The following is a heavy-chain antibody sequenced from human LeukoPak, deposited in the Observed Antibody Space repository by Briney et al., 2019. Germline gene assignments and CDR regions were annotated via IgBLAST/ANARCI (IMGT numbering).Heavy chain of an antibody. CDR1: GFTFSDYA. V-gene: IGHV3-23*01. CDR2: ISGSGGST. Sequence: GGSLRLSCAASGFTFSDYAMSWVRQAPGKGLEWVSAISGSGGSTYYADSVKGRFTISRDNAKNSLYLQMNSLRAEDTAVYYCAREGGVVVVAATEDAFDIWGQGTMVTVSS. CDR3: AREGGVVVVAATEDAFDI. D-gene: IGHD2-15*01. J-gene: IGHJ3*02.